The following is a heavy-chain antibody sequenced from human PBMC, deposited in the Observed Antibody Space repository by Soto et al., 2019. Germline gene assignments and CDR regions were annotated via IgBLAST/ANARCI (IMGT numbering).Heavy chain of an antibody. CDR3: ARDWWELLAYYYYGMDV. CDR2: INSDGSST. CDR1: GFTFSSYW. D-gene: IGHD1-26*01. V-gene: IGHV3-74*01. J-gene: IGHJ6*02. Sequence: PGGSLRLSCAASGFTFSSYWVHWVRQAPGKGLVWVSRINSDGSSTSYADSVKGRFTISRDNAKNTLYLQMNSLRAEDTAVYYCARDWWELLAYYYYGMDVWGQGTTVTVSS.